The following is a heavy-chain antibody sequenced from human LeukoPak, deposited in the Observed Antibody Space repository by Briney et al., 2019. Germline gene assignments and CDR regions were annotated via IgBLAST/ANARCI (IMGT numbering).Heavy chain of an antibody. CDR3: ARSRGSGRGRTYYYYMDV. Sequence: SETLSLTCTVSGGSISSYYWSWIRQPPGKGLEWIGYIYYSGSTNYNPSLKSRVTMSVDTSKNQFSLKLSSVTAADTAVYYCARSRGSGRGRTYYYYMDVWGKGTTVTISS. CDR2: IYYSGST. J-gene: IGHJ6*03. V-gene: IGHV4-59*12. CDR1: GGSISSYY. D-gene: IGHD3-10*01.